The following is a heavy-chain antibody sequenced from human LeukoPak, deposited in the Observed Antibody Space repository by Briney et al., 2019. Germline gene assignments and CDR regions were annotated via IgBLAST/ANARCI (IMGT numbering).Heavy chain of an antibody. Sequence: GGSLRLSCAASGFTFDDYGMSWVRQAPGKGLEWVSGINWNGGSTGYADSVKSRFTISRDNAKNSLYLQMNSLRAEDTALYHCARDLRYCSSTSCYTEGFDYWGQGTLVTVSS. CDR3: ARDLRYCSSTSCYTEGFDY. CDR2: INWNGGST. V-gene: IGHV3-20*01. D-gene: IGHD2-2*02. CDR1: GFTFDDYG. J-gene: IGHJ4*02.